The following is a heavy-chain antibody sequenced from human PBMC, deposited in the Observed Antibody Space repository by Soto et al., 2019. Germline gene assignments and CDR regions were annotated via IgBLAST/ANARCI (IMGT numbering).Heavy chain of an antibody. J-gene: IGHJ6*02. D-gene: IGHD4-4*01. V-gene: IGHV3-23*01. CDR2: ISGSGGST. CDR3: ARGPHYSIAGLSLYYGMDV. Sequence: GGSLRLSCAASGFTFSSYAMSWVRQAPGKGLEWVSAISGSGGSTYYADSVKGRFTISRDNSKNTLYLQMNSLRAEDTAVYYCARGPHYSIAGLSLYYGMDVWGQGTTVTVSS. CDR1: GFTFSSYA.